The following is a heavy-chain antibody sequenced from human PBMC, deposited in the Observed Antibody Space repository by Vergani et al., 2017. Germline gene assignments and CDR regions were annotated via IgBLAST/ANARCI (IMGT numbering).Heavy chain of an antibody. CDR3: AGGPAVLLWFGEPPGWFDP. D-gene: IGHD3-10*01. J-gene: IGHJ5*02. CDR1: GGSISSSSYY. Sequence: QLQLQESGPGLVKPSETLSLTCTVSGGSISSSSYYWGWIRQPPEKGLEWIGSIYYSGSTYYNPSLKSRVTISVDTSKNQFSLKLSSVTAADTAVYYCAGGPAVLLWFGEPPGWFDPWGQGTLVTVSS. CDR2: IYYSGST. V-gene: IGHV4-39*01.